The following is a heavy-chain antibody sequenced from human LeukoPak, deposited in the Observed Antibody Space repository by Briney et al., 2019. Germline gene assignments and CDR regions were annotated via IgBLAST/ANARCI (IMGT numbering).Heavy chain of an antibody. D-gene: IGHD3-10*01. Sequence: GASVKVSCKASGYTFTSYAMRWVRQAPGQRLEWMGWINAGNGNTKYSQEFQGRVTITRDTSASTAYMELSSLRSEDMAVYYCARARGYGSGSYYYMDVWGKGTTVTVSS. CDR2: INAGNGNT. CDR3: ARARGYGSGSYYYMDV. J-gene: IGHJ6*03. V-gene: IGHV1-3*03. CDR1: GYTFTSYA.